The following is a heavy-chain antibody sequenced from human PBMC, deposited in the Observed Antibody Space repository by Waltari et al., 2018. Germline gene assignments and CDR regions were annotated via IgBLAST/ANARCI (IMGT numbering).Heavy chain of an antibody. Sequence: QVQLQQWGAGLLKPSETLSLTCAVYGGSFSGYYWSWIRQPPGKGLEWIGEINHSGSTNDNPSLKSRVTISVDTSKNQFSLKLSSVTAADTAVYYCARSPRWRGGGYYAPYDYWGQGTLVTVSS. CDR2: INHSGST. V-gene: IGHV4-34*01. J-gene: IGHJ4*02. CDR3: ARSPRWRGGGYYAPYDY. D-gene: IGHD3-3*01. CDR1: GGSFSGYY.